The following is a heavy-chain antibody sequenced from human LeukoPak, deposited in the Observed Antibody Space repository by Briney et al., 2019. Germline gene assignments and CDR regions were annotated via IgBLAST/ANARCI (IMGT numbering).Heavy chain of an antibody. V-gene: IGHV4-59*01. CDR1: GGSISSYY. CDR3: ARGSESSSYDAFDI. Sequence: SETLSLTCTVSGGSISSYYWSWIRQPPGKGLEWIGYIYYSGSTNYNPSLKSRVTISVDTSKNQFSLKLSSVTAADTAVYYCARGSESSSYDAFDIRGQGTMVTVSS. D-gene: IGHD6-13*01. J-gene: IGHJ3*02. CDR2: IYYSGST.